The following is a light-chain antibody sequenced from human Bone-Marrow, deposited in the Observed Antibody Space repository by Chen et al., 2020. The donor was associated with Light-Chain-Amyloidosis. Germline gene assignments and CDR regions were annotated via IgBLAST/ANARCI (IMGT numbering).Light chain of an antibody. CDR1: SSNIGAGYD. J-gene: IGLJ2*01. CDR2: GNN. V-gene: IGLV1-40*01. CDR3: QSYDSSLSGVV. Sequence: QSVLTQPPSVSGAPGPRVTISCAGSSSNIGAGYDVNWYQQLPGTAPKLLIYGNNNRPSGVPDRFSGSKSGTSGSLAITGLQAEDEADYYCQSYDSSLSGVVFGGGTKLTVL.